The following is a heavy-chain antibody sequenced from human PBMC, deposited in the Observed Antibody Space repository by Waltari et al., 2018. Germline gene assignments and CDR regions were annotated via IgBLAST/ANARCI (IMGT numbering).Heavy chain of an antibody. CDR2: IYYSGST. CDR1: GGSISSHY. D-gene: IGHD5-12*01. Sequence: QVQLQESGPGLVKPSETLSLTCTVSGGSISSHYWSWIRQPPGKGLEWIGYIYYSGSTNYNPSLKSRVTISVDTSKNQFSLKLSSVTAANTAVYYCMTYSGYDPNDAFDIWGQGTMVTVSS. CDR3: MTYSGYDPNDAFDI. J-gene: IGHJ3*02. V-gene: IGHV4-59*11.